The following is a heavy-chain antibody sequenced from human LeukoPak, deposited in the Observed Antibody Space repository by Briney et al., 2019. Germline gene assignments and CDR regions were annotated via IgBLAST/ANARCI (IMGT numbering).Heavy chain of an antibody. D-gene: IGHD3-16*01. J-gene: IGHJ4*02. CDR2: VVYTGVT. V-gene: IGHV4-59*01. CDR1: GASISDYY. Sequence: SETLSLTCSVSGASISDYYWSWIRQSPGKGLEWIGYVVYTGVTKYNPSLKSRASISVDTSKNQVSLRLTSVTAADTAVYFCARDWGEGFYWGQGTLVAVSP. CDR3: ARDWGEGFY.